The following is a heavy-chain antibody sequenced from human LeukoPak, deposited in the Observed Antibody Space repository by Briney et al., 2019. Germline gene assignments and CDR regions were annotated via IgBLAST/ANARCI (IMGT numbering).Heavy chain of an antibody. CDR3: AREGSDWNYYYYMDV. D-gene: IGHD6-19*01. J-gene: IGHJ6*03. Sequence: GGSLRLSCAASGFTFSSYWMSWVRQAPGKGLEWVANIKQDGSEKYYVDSVKGRFTISRDNAKNSLYLQMNSLRAEDTAVYYCAREGSDWNYYYYMDVWGKGTTVTISS. V-gene: IGHV3-7*01. CDR2: IKQDGSEK. CDR1: GFTFSSYW.